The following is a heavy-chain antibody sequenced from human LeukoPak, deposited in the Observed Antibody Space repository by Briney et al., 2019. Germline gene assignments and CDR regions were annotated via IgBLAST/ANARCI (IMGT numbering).Heavy chain of an antibody. J-gene: IGHJ6*02. Sequence: GGSLRLSCAASGFTFRNHGMHWVRQAPGQGLEWVAVIWYDGSNQYYADSVKGRFTISRDNSRNMLYLQVSSQRAEDTAVYYCARDIASVRMDVWGQGTTVIVSS. CDR3: ARDIASVRMDV. V-gene: IGHV3-33*01. CDR2: IWYDGSNQ. CDR1: GFTFRNHG. D-gene: IGHD2-21*01.